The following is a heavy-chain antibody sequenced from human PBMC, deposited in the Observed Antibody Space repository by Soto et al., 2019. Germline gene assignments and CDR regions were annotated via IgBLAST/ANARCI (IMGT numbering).Heavy chain of an antibody. V-gene: IGHV4-34*01. CDR3: ARGRHPARKRITMVRGNYYYMDV. CDR2: INHSGST. J-gene: IGHJ6*03. Sequence: SETLSLTCAVYGGSFSGYYWSWIRQPPGKGLEWIGEINHSGSTNYNPSLKSRVTISVDTSKNQFSLKLSSVTAADTAVYYCARGRHPARKRITMVRGNYYYMDVWGKGTTVTVSS. CDR1: GGSFSGYY. D-gene: IGHD3-10*01.